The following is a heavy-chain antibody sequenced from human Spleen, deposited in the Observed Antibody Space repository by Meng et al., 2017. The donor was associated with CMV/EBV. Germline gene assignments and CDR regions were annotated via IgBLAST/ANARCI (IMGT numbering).Heavy chain of an antibody. CDR3: TKASQWTTLGEPHDY. J-gene: IGHJ4*02. D-gene: IGHD4-11*01. V-gene: IGHV1-8*01. CDR2: LNPGSGST. CDR1: GYTFTSYD. Sequence: ASVKVSCKASGYTFTSYDINWVRQATGQGLEWMGWLNPGSGSTGYAQKFQGRVTMTRDTSISTAYMELSSLRSDDTAVYYCTKASQWTTLGEPHDYWGQGTLVTVSS.